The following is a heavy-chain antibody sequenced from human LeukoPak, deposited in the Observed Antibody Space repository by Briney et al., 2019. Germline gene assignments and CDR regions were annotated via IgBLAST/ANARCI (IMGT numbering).Heavy chain of an antibody. Sequence: GGSLRLSCAAPGFTFSSYTMNWVRQAPGKVLEWVSSISSRSSSIYYADSVKGRFTISRDNAKNSLYLQMNSLRAEDTAVYYCARVMTVAGTESFDYWGQGTLVTVSS. J-gene: IGHJ4*02. CDR2: ISSRSSSI. D-gene: IGHD6-19*01. CDR1: GFTFSSYT. V-gene: IGHV3-21*01. CDR3: ARVMTVAGTESFDY.